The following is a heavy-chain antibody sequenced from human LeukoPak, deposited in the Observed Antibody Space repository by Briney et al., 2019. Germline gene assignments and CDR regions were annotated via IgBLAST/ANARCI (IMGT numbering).Heavy chain of an antibody. V-gene: IGHV1-69*13. Sequence: GASVKVSCKASGGTFSSYAISWVRQAPGQGLEWMGGIIPIFGTANYAQKFQGRVTITADESTSTAYMELSSLRSEDTAVYYCARDGMDYYDSSGYQNYFGYWGQGTLVTVSS. CDR2: IIPIFGTA. D-gene: IGHD3-22*01. J-gene: IGHJ4*02. CDR1: GGTFSSYA. CDR3: ARDGMDYYDSSGYQNYFGY.